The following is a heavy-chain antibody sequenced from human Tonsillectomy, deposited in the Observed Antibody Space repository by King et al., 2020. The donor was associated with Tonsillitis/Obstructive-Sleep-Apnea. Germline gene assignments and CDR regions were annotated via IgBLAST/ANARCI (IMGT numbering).Heavy chain of an antibody. CDR2: IYYSGST. CDR3: ARQLVAVAGTAAFDI. Sequence: QLQESGPGLVKPSETLSLTCTVSGGSISSSSYYWGWIRQPPGKGLEWIGSIYYSGSTYYNPSLKSRVTISVDTSKNQFSLKLSSVTAADTAVYYCARQLVAVAGTAAFDIWGQGTMVTVSS. V-gene: IGHV4-39*01. CDR1: GGSISSSSYY. D-gene: IGHD6-19*01. J-gene: IGHJ3*02.